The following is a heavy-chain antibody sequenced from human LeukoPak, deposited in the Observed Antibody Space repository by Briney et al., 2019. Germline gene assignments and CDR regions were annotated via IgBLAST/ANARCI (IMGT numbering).Heavy chain of an antibody. V-gene: IGHV4-39*07. Sequence: SETLSLTCTVSGGSISTTSYYWGWIRQPPGKGLEWIGNTFYNGSTNYNPSLKSRVTISVDTSKNQFSLKLSSVTAADTAVYYCARDARSSWYRWFDPWGQGTLVTVSS. CDR1: GGSISTTSYY. CDR3: ARDARSSWYRWFDP. D-gene: IGHD6-13*01. J-gene: IGHJ5*02. CDR2: TFYNGST.